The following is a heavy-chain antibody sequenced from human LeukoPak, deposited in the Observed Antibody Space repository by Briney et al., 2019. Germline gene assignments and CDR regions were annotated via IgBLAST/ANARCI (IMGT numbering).Heavy chain of an antibody. V-gene: IGHV4-31*03. CDR1: GCSNRSGGYY. J-gene: IGHJ4*02. CDR3: AALDTAMGYFDY. Sequence: PSETLSLTCTVSGCSNRSGGYYCTRIRQPRGKSLQWVGYIYYSGSNYYNPSLKSRVTISVDTSKNQFSLKLSSVTAADTAVYYCAALDTAMGYFDYWGQGTLVTVSS. D-gene: IGHD5-18*01. CDR2: IYYSGSN.